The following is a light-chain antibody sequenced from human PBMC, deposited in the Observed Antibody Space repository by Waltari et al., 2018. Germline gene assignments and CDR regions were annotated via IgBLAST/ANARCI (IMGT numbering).Light chain of an antibody. V-gene: IGLV3-21*01. CDR3: QVWDSSSDHPV. J-gene: IGLJ2*01. CDR2: YDT. CDR1: NHGSEN. Sequence: SYDVTQPHSVSVSPGQSATLTCGGANHGSENVHWYQQNPPQAPVLVIYYDTDRPSGIPERFSGSKSGNTATLTISGVEAGDEADYFCQVWDSSSDHPVFGGGTRLTVL.